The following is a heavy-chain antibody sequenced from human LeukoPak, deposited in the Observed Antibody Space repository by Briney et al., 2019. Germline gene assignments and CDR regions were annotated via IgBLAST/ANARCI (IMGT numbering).Heavy chain of an antibody. CDR1: GGSFSGYY. J-gene: IGHJ4*02. V-gene: IGHV4-34*01. D-gene: IGHD3-22*01. CDR3: ARHRFQASGYYKRSYYFDY. CDR2: INHSGST. Sequence: SETLSLTCAVYGGSFSGYYWSWIRQPPGKGLEWIGEINHSGSTNYNPSLKSRVTISVDTSKNQFSLKLSSVTAADTAVYYCARHRFQASGYYKRSYYFDYWGQGTLVTVSS.